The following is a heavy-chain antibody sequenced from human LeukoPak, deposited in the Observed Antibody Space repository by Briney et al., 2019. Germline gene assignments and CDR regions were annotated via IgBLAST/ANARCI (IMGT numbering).Heavy chain of an antibody. CDR3: TTFYHEYSPY. CDR1: GFSFMNAW. CDR2: IKSNADGGTP. Sequence: GGTLRLFCAASGFSFMNAWMIWVRQASGKGLEWVGRIKSNADGGTPDYAAPARGRFTISRDDSKNTLYLQMNSLKPEDTAVYYCTTFYHEYSPYWGRGTLVTVSS. J-gene: IGHJ4*02. D-gene: IGHD2/OR15-2a*01. V-gene: IGHV3-15*01.